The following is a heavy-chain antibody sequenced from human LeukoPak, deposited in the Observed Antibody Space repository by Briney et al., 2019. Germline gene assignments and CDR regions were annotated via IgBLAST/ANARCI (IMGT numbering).Heavy chain of an antibody. Sequence: GGPLRLSCAASGFTFRNYVIHWVRQAPGKGLEWVAVTSSDLNVKLYADSVKGRFTISRDNSRSTLYLQMNSLRPEDTAIYYCAREGYYGSGSPPSLYFDYWGQGTLVTVSS. CDR1: GFTFRNYV. J-gene: IGHJ4*02. D-gene: IGHD3-10*01. V-gene: IGHV3-30-3*01. CDR2: TSSDLNVK. CDR3: AREGYYGSGSPPSLYFDY.